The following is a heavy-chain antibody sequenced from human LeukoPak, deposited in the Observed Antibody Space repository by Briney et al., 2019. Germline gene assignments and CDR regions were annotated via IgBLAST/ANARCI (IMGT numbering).Heavy chain of an antibody. CDR1: GFNFSTYW. CDR3: ARDYPGFPDDPRQADRFDY. CDR2: IKQVESEK. J-gene: IGHJ4*02. V-gene: IGHV3-7*05. Sequence: PGGSLRHSCVASGFNFSTYWMSWVRQAPGKRLEWVANIKQVESEKFYVDSLEGRFTISRENAKNSLYLEMNSLRADDSALYYCARDYPGFPDDPRQADRFDYWGQGTLVTVSS. D-gene: IGHD1-14*01.